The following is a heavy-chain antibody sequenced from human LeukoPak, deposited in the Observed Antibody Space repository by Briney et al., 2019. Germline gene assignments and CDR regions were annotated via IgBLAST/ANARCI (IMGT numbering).Heavy chain of an antibody. J-gene: IGHJ3*02. CDR1: GFTLSDHY. V-gene: IGHV3-72*01. CDR2: TRNKANRYTT. Sequence: GGSLRLSCTASGFTLSDHYMDWVRQAPGKGLEWVGRTRNKANRYTTEYAASVKGRFTISRDDSKNSLYLQINSLKTEDTAVYYCTRGGRYLPLDIWGQGTMVTVSS. D-gene: IGHD3-10*01. CDR3: TRGGRYLPLDI.